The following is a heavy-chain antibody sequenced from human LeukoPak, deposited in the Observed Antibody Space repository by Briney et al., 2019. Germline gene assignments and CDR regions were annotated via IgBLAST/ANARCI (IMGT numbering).Heavy chain of an antibody. Sequence: ASVKVSCKASGYSFTSNYIHWVRQAPGQGLEWMGMIYPRDGSASYAQKFQGRVTVTRDTSTSTVHMELSGLRSEDTAVYYCARDQEAFDYWGQGTLVTVSS. CDR2: IYPRDGSA. J-gene: IGHJ4*02. V-gene: IGHV1-46*01. CDR1: GYSFTSNY. CDR3: ARDQEAFDY.